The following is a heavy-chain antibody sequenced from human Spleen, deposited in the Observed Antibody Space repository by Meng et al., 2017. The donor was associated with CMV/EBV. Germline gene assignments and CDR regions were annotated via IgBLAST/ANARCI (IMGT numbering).Heavy chain of an antibody. J-gene: IGHJ6*02. D-gene: IGHD3-3*01. Sequence: WVRQAPGEGLEWIGYIYYSGSTYYNPSLKSRVTISVDTSKNQFSLKLSSVTAADTAVYYCARVVVLGAPFGVASTHGMDIWGQGTTVTVSS. CDR2: IYYSGST. V-gene: IGHV4-31*02. CDR3: ARVVVLGAPFGVASTHGMDI.